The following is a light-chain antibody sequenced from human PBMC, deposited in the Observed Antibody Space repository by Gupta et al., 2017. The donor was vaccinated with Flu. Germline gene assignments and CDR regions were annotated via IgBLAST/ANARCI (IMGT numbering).Light chain of an antibody. J-gene: IGLJ2*01. CDR1: KLGNKY. V-gene: IGLV3-1*01. CDR2: QDN. CDR3: QAWDYNTAF. Sequence: SYELTQPPSVSVSPGQTASITCSGDKLGNKYACWYQQKPGQSPIQVIYQDNKRPSGIPERFSGSNYGNTATLTISGTQAVDEAVYYCQAWDYNTAFFGGGTKLTVL.